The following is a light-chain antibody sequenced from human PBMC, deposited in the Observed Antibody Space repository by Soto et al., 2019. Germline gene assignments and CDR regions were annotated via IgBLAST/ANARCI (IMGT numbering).Light chain of an antibody. J-gene: IGKJ1*01. Sequence: EIVLTQSPGTLSLSPGERATLSCRASQSVSSSFLAWYQQKPGQAPRLLIYGASSRATGIPDRFSGSGSGPDLTLTISRLEPEDFAVYYCQQYDSSPWTFGQGTKVEIK. V-gene: IGKV3-20*01. CDR1: QSVSSSF. CDR2: GAS. CDR3: QQYDSSPWT.